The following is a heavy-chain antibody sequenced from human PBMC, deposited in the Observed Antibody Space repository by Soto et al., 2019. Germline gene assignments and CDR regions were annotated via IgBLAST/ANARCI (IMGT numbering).Heavy chain of an antibody. CDR2: ISSSGSTI. V-gene: IGHV3-48*03. CDR3: ARDSRTYYDILTGPEPGSY. J-gene: IGHJ4*02. CDR1: GFTFSSYE. Sequence: EVQLVESGGGLVQPGGSLRLSCAASGFTFSSYEMNWVRQAPGKGLEWVSYISSSGSTIYYADSVKGRFTISRDNAKNSLYLQMNSLRAEDTAVYYCARDSRTYYDILTGPEPGSYWGQGTLVTVSS. D-gene: IGHD3-9*01.